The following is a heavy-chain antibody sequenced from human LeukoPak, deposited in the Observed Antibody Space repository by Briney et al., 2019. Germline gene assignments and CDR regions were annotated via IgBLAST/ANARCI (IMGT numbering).Heavy chain of an antibody. J-gene: IGHJ4*02. D-gene: IGHD3-10*01. V-gene: IGHV4-30-2*01. CDR2: IYHSGST. CDR3: ARDLIPNYYGSGSYSY. CDR1: GGSISSGGYY. Sequence: PSETLSLTCTVSGGSISSGGYYWSWIRQPPGKGLEWIGYIYHSGSTYYNPSLKSRVTISVDRSKNQFPLKLSSVTAADTAVYYCARDLIPNYYGSGSYSYWGQGTLVTVSS.